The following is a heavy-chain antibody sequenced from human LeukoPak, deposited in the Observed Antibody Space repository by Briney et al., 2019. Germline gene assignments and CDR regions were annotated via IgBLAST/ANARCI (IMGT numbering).Heavy chain of an antibody. Sequence: GGSLGLSCAASGFTLSSNDMSWVRQAPGKGLEWVSSISSSSSYIYYADSVKGRFTISRDNAKNSLYLQMNSLRAEDTAVYYCARVRYYYGSGSYYRDLDYWGQGTLVTVSS. CDR2: ISSSSSYI. D-gene: IGHD3-10*01. CDR3: ARVRYYYGSGSYYRDLDY. V-gene: IGHV3-21*01. CDR1: GFTLSSND. J-gene: IGHJ4*02.